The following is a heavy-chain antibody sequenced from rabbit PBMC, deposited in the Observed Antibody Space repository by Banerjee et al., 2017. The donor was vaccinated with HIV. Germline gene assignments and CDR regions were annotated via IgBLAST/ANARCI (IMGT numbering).Heavy chain of an antibody. Sequence: QEQLEESGGDLVKPEGSLTLTCTASGFSFSSNYWICWVRQAPGKGLEWIACIYAGSSGSTYYASWAKGPFTISKTSSTTVTLQMTSLTAADTATYFCARDLAGVIGWNFNLWGQGTLVTVS. CDR3: ARDLAGVIGWNFNL. CDR1: GFSFSSNYW. D-gene: IGHD4-1*01. CDR2: IYAGSSGST. J-gene: IGHJ4*01. V-gene: IGHV1S45*01.